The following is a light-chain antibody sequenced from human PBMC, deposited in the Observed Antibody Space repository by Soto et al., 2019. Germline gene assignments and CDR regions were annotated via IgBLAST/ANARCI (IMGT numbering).Light chain of an antibody. V-gene: IGLV2-8*01. CDR3: NSYAGSNNLV. Sequence: QSVLTQPPSASGSPGQSVTISCTGASSDVGTYNSVSWYQQHPGKAPKLIIYDVTKRPSGVPDRFSGSKSGNTASLTASGLQYEDEADYYCNSYAGSNNLVFGGGTKLTVL. CDR1: SSDVGTYNS. J-gene: IGLJ2*01. CDR2: DVT.